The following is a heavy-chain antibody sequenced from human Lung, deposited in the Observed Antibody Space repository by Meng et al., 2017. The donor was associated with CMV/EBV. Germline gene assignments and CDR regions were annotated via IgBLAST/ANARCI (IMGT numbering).Heavy chain of an antibody. CDR2: IPHRGSS. CDR1: SDSITSHNW. D-gene: IGHD3-10*01. Sequence: VALGQAGPALLKPSYTLSLHCAVSSDSITSHNWGAWVRLPPGKGLEWIGEIPHRGSSAYNPSLKSRVSMSIDKYKNQFSLKLTSVTAADTAVYHCLRRSGGSVWGQGTLVTVSS. J-gene: IGHJ1*01. V-gene: IGHV4-4*02. CDR3: LRRSGGSV.